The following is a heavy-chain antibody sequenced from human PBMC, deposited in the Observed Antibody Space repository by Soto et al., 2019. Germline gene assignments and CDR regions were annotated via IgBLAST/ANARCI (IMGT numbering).Heavy chain of an antibody. CDR1: GGTFSSYA. CDR3: ARTETLAAQNPGYWFEP. CDR2: IIPIFGTA. J-gene: IGHJ5*02. V-gene: IGHV1-69*13. Sequence: SVKVSCKASGGTFSSYAISWVRQAPGQGLEWMGGIIPIFGTANYAQKFQGRVTITADESTSTAYMELSSLRSEDTAVYYCARTETLAAQNPGYWFEPWGQGTLVTVSS. D-gene: IGHD6-6*01.